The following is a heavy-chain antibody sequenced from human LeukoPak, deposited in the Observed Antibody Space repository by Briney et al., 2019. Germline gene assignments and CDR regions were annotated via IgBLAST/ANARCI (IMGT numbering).Heavy chain of an antibody. CDR1: GFTFSSYA. CDR3: AKDRQLRYYYDSSGETSADY. Sequence: GGSLRLSCAASGFTFSSYAMSWVRQAPGKGLEWVSAISGSGGSTYYADSVKGRFTISRDNSKKTLYLQMNSLRAEDTAVYYCAKDRQLRYYYDSSGETSADYWGQGTLVTVSS. CDR2: ISGSGGST. V-gene: IGHV3-23*01. J-gene: IGHJ4*02. D-gene: IGHD3-22*01.